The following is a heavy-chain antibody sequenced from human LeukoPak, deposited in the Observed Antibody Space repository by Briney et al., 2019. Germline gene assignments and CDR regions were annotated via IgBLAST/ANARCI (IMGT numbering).Heavy chain of an antibody. CDR2: ISSTSSYI. CDR3: AKDPPYSSLYNWFDP. V-gene: IGHV3-21*04. Sequence: PGGSLRLSCAASGFTFSSYSINWVRQAPGKGLEWVSSISSTSSYIYYADSVEGRFTISRDNAKNSLYLQMNSLRAEDTAVYYCAKDPPYSSLYNWFDPWGQGTLVTVSS. CDR1: GFTFSSYS. J-gene: IGHJ5*02. D-gene: IGHD6-6*01.